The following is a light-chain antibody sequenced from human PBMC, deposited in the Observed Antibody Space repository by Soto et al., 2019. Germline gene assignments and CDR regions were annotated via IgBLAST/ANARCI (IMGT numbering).Light chain of an antibody. Sequence: DIQMTQSPSSLSASVGDRVTISCRAGQSISTYLNWYQQKPGTAPKLLIYAASNLQSGVPSRFSGSGSGTDFTLTISSLQPEDFATYYCQQSYRTPSTFGQGTRLEIK. J-gene: IGKJ5*01. CDR2: AAS. V-gene: IGKV1-39*01. CDR1: QSISTY. CDR3: QQSYRTPST.